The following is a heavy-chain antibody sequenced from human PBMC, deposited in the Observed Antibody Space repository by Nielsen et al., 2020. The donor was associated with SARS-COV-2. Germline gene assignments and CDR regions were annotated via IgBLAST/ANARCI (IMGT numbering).Heavy chain of an antibody. Sequence: SETLSLTCTVSGGSISSYYWSWIRQPPGKGLEWIGYIYYSGRTNYNPSLKSRVTISVDTSKNQFSLKLSSVTAADTAVYYCARGTQWDCSGGSCYSYWFDPWGQGTLVTVSS. D-gene: IGHD2-15*01. V-gene: IGHV4-59*01. J-gene: IGHJ5*02. CDR1: GGSISSYY. CDR2: IYYSGRT. CDR3: ARGTQWDCSGGSCYSYWFDP.